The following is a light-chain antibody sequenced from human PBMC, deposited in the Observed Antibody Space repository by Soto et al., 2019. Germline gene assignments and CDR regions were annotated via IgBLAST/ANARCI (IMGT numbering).Light chain of an antibody. CDR2: DAY. CDR1: QSISSW. V-gene: IGKV1-5*01. CDR3: QQYNSYSGT. J-gene: IGKJ2*01. Sequence: DIQMTQSPSTLSASVGDRVTITFRASQSISSWLAWYRQKPGKAPKLLIYDAYSLESGVPSRFSGSGSGTEFTLTISSLQPDDFATYYCQQYNSYSGTFGQGTKLEIK.